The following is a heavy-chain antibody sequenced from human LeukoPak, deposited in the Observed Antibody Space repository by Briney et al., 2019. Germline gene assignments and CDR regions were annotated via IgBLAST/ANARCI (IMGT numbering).Heavy chain of an antibody. Sequence: PGGSLSLSCAASGFTFRNYAMHWVRQAPAKGREGVITLSNDGRNKLYTDSLKGRFTITRHNYKDTLYLRMNRLRIEDTALCYSATPWGFDYWGQGALVTVSS. V-gene: IGHV3-30*04. J-gene: IGHJ4*02. D-gene: IGHD7-27*01. CDR1: GFTFRNYA. CDR3: ATPWGFDY. CDR2: LSNDGRNK.